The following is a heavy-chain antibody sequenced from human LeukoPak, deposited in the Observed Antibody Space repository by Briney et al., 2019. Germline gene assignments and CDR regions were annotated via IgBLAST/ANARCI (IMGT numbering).Heavy chain of an antibody. CDR2: IIPIFGTA. D-gene: IGHD1-1*01. J-gene: IGHJ3*02. Sequence: ASVKVSCKASGGSFSSYAISWVRQAPGQGLEWMGGIIPIFGTANYAQKFQGRVTITTDESTSTAYMELSSLRSEDTAVYYCARDRLYNWNSYDAFDIWGQGTIVTVSS. V-gene: IGHV1-69*05. CDR3: ARDRLYNWNSYDAFDI. CDR1: GGSFSSYA.